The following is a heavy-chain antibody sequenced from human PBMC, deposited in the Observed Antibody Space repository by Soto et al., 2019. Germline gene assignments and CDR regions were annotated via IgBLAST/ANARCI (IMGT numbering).Heavy chain of an antibody. CDR3: ARPISRRAESHWFDP. D-gene: IGHD1-26*01. Sequence: PSETLSLTCTVSGGSISSSSYYWGWIRQPPGKGLEWIGSIYYSGSTYYNPSLKSRVTISVDTSKNQFSLKLSSVTAADTAVYYCARPISRRAESHWFDPWGQGTMVTVSS. CDR1: GGSISSSSYY. J-gene: IGHJ5*02. V-gene: IGHV4-39*01. CDR2: IYYSGST.